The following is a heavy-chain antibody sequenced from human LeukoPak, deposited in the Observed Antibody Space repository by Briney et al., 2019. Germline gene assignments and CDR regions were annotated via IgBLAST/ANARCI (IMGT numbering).Heavy chain of an antibody. D-gene: IGHD6-6*01. V-gene: IGHV3-21*01. Sequence: PGGSLRLSCAASGFTFSSYSMNWVRQAPGKGLEWVSSISSSSSYIYYADSVKGRFTISRDNARNSLYLQMNSLRAEDTAVYYCARVQPEQLVDYWGQGTLVTVSS. J-gene: IGHJ4*02. CDR2: ISSSSSYI. CDR3: ARVQPEQLVDY. CDR1: GFTFSSYS.